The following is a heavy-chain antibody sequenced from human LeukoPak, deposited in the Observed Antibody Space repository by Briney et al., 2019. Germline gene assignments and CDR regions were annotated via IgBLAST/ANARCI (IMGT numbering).Heavy chain of an antibody. Sequence: SETLSLTCTVSGGSISSSSYYWGWIRQPPGKGLEWIGSIYYSGSTNYNPSLKSRDTISVDTSKNQFSLKLSSVTAADTAVYYCARVVGYYYDSSGYFFDYWGQGTLVTVSS. CDR1: GGSISSSSYY. V-gene: IGHV4-39*07. J-gene: IGHJ4*02. CDR3: ARVVGYYYDSSGYFFDY. CDR2: IYYSGST. D-gene: IGHD3-22*01.